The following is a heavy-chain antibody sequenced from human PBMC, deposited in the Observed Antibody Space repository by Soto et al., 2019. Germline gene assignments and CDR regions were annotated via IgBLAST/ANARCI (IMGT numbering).Heavy chain of an antibody. J-gene: IGHJ5*02. CDR2: IYYSGST. D-gene: IGHD3-10*01. Sequence: SETLSLTCTVSGGSISSSSYYWGWIRQPPGKGLEWIGSIYYSGSTYYNPSLKSRVTISVDTSKNQFSLKLSSVTAADTAVYYCARFGVFWFDPWGQGTLVTVSS. CDR3: ARFGVFWFDP. CDR1: GGSISSSSYY. V-gene: IGHV4-39*01.